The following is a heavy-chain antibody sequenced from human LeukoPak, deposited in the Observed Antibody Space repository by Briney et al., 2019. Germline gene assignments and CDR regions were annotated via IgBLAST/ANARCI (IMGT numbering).Heavy chain of an antibody. Sequence: MASETLSLTCTVSGGSISSSSYYWGWIRQPPGKGLEWIGSIYYSGSTYYNPSLKSRVTMSVDKSKNQFSLKLSSVTAKDTAVYYCASGYVWNFDYWGQGTLVTVSS. J-gene: IGHJ4*02. CDR3: ASGYVWNFDY. D-gene: IGHD5-12*01. V-gene: IGHV4-39*01. CDR1: GGSISSSSYY. CDR2: IYYSGST.